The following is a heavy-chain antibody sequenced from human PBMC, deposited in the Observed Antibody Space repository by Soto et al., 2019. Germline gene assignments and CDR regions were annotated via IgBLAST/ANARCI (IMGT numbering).Heavy chain of an antibody. Sequence: PGGSLRLSCAGTGFTFGSYAMSWVRQAPGEGLEWVSGISGGDGVTLYADSVKGRFTISRDNSKNTLHLQMNSLRAEDTAVYYCAKYTTGSSWYVPIDYWGQGTLVTVS. D-gene: IGHD3-3*01. V-gene: IGHV3-23*01. CDR3: AKYTTGSSWYVPIDY. CDR1: GFTFGSYA. J-gene: IGHJ4*02. CDR2: ISGGDGVT.